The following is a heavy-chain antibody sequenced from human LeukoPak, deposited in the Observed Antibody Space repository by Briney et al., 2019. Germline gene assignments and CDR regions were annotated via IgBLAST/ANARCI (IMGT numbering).Heavy chain of an antibody. CDR1: GFTFSSYS. CDR3: ARDASYSSTWYWFDP. J-gene: IGHJ5*02. V-gene: IGHV3-21*05. D-gene: IGHD6-13*01. Sequence: PGGSLRLSCAASGFTFSSYSMNWVRQAPGKGLEWVSYISTSGYYTNYADSVKGRFTISRDNAKNSLYLQMNSLRGEDTAMYYCARDASYSSTWYWFDPWGQGTLVTVSS. CDR2: ISTSGYYT.